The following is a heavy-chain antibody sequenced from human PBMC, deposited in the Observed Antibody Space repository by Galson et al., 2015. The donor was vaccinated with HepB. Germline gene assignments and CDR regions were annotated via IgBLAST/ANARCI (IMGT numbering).Heavy chain of an antibody. CDR3: ACSGNYYGVDY. Sequence: SLRLSCAVSGFTASSNYMSWVRQAPGKGLEWVSIIYSGSRTYYADSVKGRFTISRDTSRNTFYIQMNNLRAEDTAVYYCACSGNYYGVDYWGQGTLVTVSS. D-gene: IGHD3-22*01. CDR2: IYSGSRT. J-gene: IGHJ4*02. V-gene: IGHV3-53*01. CDR1: GFTASSNY.